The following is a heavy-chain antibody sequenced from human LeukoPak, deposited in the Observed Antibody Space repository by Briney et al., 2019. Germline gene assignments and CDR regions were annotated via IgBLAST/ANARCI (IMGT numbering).Heavy chain of an antibody. V-gene: IGHV3-30*04. CDR2: ISYGGTKE. Sequence: PGGSLRLSCAASGFSFCDYALHWVRQAPGKGLEWVAVISYGGTKEYYADSVKGRFTISKDNSKNTLYLQMNSLRHEDTAVYYCARNKPITAFFGMDVWGQGTTVIVSS. CDR3: ARNKPITAFFGMDV. J-gene: IGHJ6*02. CDR1: GFSFCDYA. D-gene: IGHD6-6*01.